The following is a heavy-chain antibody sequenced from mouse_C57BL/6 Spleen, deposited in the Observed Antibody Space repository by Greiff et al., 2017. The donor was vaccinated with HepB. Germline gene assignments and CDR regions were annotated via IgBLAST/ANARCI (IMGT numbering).Heavy chain of an antibody. Sequence: EVMLVESGGGLVKPGGSLKLSCAASGFTFSSYTMSWVRQTPEKRLEWVATISGGGGNPYYPDSVKGRFTIARDNAKNTLYLQMSSLRSEDTALYYCARHGGLRDWFAYWGQGTLVTVSA. CDR2: ISGGGGNP. D-gene: IGHD2-4*01. J-gene: IGHJ3*01. CDR3: ARHGGLRDWFAY. V-gene: IGHV5-9*01. CDR1: GFTFSSYT.